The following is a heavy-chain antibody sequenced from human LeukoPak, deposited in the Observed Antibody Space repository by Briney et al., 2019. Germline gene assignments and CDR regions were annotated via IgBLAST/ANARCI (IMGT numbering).Heavy chain of an antibody. CDR3: ARDGPYSSGWEDAFDI. D-gene: IGHD6-19*01. V-gene: IGHV3-21*01. CDR1: GFTFSSYS. Sequence: GGSLRLSCAASGFTFSSYSMNWVRQAPGKGLEWVTSISSSSSYIYYADSVKGRFTISRDNAKNPLYLQMNSLRAEDTAVYYCARDGPYSSGWEDAFDIWGQGTMVTVSS. CDR2: ISSSSSYI. J-gene: IGHJ3*02.